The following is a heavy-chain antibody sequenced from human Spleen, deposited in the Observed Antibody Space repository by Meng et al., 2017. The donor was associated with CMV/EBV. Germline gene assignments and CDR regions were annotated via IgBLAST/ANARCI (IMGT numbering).Heavy chain of an antibody. V-gene: IGHV1-69*10. CDR1: GGTFSSNA. Sequence: SVKVSCKASGGTFSSNAINWVRQAPGQGLEWMGGIIPLLNISNYAQKFQGRVTITADKSTSTAYMQLSSLRSEDTAVYYCARGPPDWNYGNHYFAYWGQGSLVTVSS. CDR2: IIPLLNIS. CDR3: ARGPPDWNYGNHYFAY. J-gene: IGHJ4*02. D-gene: IGHD1-7*01.